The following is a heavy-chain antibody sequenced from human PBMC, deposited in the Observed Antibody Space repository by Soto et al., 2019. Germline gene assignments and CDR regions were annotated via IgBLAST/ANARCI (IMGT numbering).Heavy chain of an antibody. Sequence: ASVKVSCQASGYTFTSQNMHWVRQAPGQGLEWMGVINPSIGTTTYAQKFQGRVTMTSDTSTSSVYMEVSSLRSEDTAVYYCISTLGARFDYWGQGTLVTVSS. CDR1: GYTFTSQN. J-gene: IGHJ4*02. CDR2: INPSIGTT. V-gene: IGHV1-46*03. CDR3: ISTLGARFDY. D-gene: IGHD1-26*01.